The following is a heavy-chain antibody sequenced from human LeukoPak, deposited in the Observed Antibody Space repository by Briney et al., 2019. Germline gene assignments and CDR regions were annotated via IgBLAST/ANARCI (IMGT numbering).Heavy chain of an antibody. J-gene: IGHJ4*02. D-gene: IGHD4-23*01. CDR3: ARVGGNYFYDY. V-gene: IGHV3-23*01. Sequence: GGSLRLSCAASGFTFTNYAMTWVRQAPGKGLEWVSGISGSGGTTYYADSVKGRFTISRDNSRNTLYLQMNSLRAEDTAVYYCARVGGNYFYDYWGRGTLVTVSS. CDR2: ISGSGGTT. CDR1: GFTFTNYA.